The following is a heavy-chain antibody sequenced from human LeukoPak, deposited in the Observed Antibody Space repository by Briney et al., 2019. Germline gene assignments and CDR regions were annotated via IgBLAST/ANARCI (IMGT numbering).Heavy chain of an antibody. Sequence: SSEALSLTCTVSGDSISSSNYYWDWVRQPPGKGLEWIGSIYYSGTTYYNPSLKSRVTMSVDMSKNQFFLKLSSVTATDTAVYYCARLLRWVYYFDYWGQGTLVTVSS. V-gene: IGHV4-39*01. CDR1: GDSISSSNYY. J-gene: IGHJ4*02. CDR3: ARLLRWVYYFDY. D-gene: IGHD6-13*01. CDR2: IYYSGTT.